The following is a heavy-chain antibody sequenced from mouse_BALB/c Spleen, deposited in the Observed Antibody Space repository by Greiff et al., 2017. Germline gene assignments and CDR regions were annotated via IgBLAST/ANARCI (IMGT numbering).Heavy chain of an antibody. CDR3: ARGGTGDYAMDY. Sequence: EVKLQESGPGLVKPSQSLSLTCTVTGYSITSDYAWNWIRQFPGNKLEWMGYISYSGSTSYNPSLKSRISITRDTSKNQFFLQLNSVTTEDTATYYCARGGTGDYAMDYWGQGTSVTVSS. D-gene: IGHD4-1*01. V-gene: IGHV3-2*02. J-gene: IGHJ4*01. CDR1: GYSITSDYA. CDR2: ISYSGST.